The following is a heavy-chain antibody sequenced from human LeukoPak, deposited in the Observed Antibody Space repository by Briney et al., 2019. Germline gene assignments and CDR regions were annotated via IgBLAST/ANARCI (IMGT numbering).Heavy chain of an antibody. CDR3: ARDVVGMGGYGAYVGLPLDY. J-gene: IGHJ4*02. Sequence: TSETLSLTCAVYGGSFSGYYWSWIRQPPGKGLEWIGEINHSGSTNYNPSLKSRVTISVDTSKNQFSLKLSSGTAADTAVYYCARDVVGMGGYGAYVGLPLDYWDQGILVTVSS. CDR1: GGSFSGYY. CDR2: INHSGST. V-gene: IGHV4-34*01. D-gene: IGHD5-12*01.